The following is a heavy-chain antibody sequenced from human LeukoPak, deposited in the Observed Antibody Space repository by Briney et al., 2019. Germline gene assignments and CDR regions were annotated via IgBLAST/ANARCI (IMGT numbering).Heavy chain of an antibody. CDR1: GYTFTSFG. J-gene: IGHJ5*02. V-gene: IGHV1-18*01. Sequence: ASVKVSCKASGYTFTSFGISWVRQAPGQGLEWMGWISAYNGNTKYAQKPQGRVTMTTDTSTSTAYMELRSLRSDDTAVYYCARDPHYYDSSGQNWFDPWGQGTLVTVSS. CDR3: ARDPHYYDSSGQNWFDP. D-gene: IGHD3-22*01. CDR2: ISAYNGNT.